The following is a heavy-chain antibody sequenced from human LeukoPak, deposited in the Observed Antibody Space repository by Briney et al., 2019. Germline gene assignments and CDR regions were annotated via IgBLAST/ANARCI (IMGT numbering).Heavy chain of an antibody. Sequence: ASVKVSCKASGYTFTSYDINWVRQATGQGLEWMGWMNPNSGNTGYAQKFQGRVTMTRNTSISTAYMELSSLRSEDTAVYYCARGRQINYYDSSATIYYFDYWGQGTLVTVSS. D-gene: IGHD3-22*01. J-gene: IGHJ4*02. V-gene: IGHV1-8*01. CDR3: ARGRQINYYDSSATIYYFDY. CDR2: MNPNSGNT. CDR1: GYTFTSYD.